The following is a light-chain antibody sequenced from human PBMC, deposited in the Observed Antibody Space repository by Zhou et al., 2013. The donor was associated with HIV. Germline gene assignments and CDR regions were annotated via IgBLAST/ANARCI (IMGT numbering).Light chain of an antibody. Sequence: GDRVTITCRASQDIGTYLAWYQQNPGKVPKLLIYSASSLASGVPAWFSGSGSGTEFTLTISSLQPDDFATYYCQQYSSHRTFG. CDR2: SAS. J-gene: IGKJ1*01. V-gene: IGKV1-27*01. CDR1: QDIGTY. CDR3: QQYSSHRT.